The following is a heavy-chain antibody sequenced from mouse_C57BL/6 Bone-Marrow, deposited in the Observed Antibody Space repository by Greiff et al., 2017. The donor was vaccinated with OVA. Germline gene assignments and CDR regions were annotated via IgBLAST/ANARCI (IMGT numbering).Heavy chain of an antibody. CDR1: GYTFTSYW. J-gene: IGHJ3*01. CDR3: ARGIYYSNPWFAY. D-gene: IGHD2-5*01. V-gene: IGHV1-53*01. CDR2: INPSNGGT. Sequence: QVQLQQPGTELVKPGASVKLSCKASGYTFTSYWMHWVKQRPGQGLEWIGNINPSNGGTNYNEKFKGKATLTVDKSSSTAYMQLSSLTSEDSAFYYCARGIYYSNPWFAYWGQGTRVTVSA.